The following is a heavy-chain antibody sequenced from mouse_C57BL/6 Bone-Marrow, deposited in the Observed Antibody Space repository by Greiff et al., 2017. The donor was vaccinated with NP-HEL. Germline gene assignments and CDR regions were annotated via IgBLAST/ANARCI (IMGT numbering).Heavy chain of an antibody. Sequence: VQLQQSGAELVMPGASVKLSCKASGYTFTSYWMHWVKQRPGQGLEWIGEIDPSDSYTNYNQKFKGKSTLTVDKSSSTAYMQLSSLTSEDSAVYYWAREIGSSYFDYWGQGTTLTVSS. CDR2: IDPSDSYT. V-gene: IGHV1-69*01. CDR1: GYTFTSYW. D-gene: IGHD1-1*01. J-gene: IGHJ2*01. CDR3: AREIGSSYFDY.